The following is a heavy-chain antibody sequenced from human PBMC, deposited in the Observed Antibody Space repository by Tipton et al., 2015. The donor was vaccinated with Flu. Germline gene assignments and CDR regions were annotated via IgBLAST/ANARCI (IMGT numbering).Heavy chain of an antibody. V-gene: IGHV1-18*01. CDR3: ARDRTLSVVVGGIDALDF. CDR2: ISAYNGNT. J-gene: IGHJ3*01. CDR1: GYNFKSYG. D-gene: IGHD2-15*01. Sequence: QLVQSGTEVKKPGASVKVSCQTSGYNFKSYGFSWVRQAPGQGLEWMGWISAYNGNTNYAQKFQGRVSMTTDTSTNTASMELRSLGSDDTAVYYCARDRTLSVVVGGIDALDFWGQGTMVTVSS.